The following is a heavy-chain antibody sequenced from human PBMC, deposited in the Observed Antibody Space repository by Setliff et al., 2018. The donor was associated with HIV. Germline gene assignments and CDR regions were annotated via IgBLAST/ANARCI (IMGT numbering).Heavy chain of an antibody. CDR3: VRGRWFGGA. J-gene: IGHJ5*02. CDR2: INSDGSST. CDR1: GFTFSSYS. Sequence: GSLRLSCAASGFTFSSYSMNWVRQAPGKGLEWVSRINSDGSSTSYADSVKGRFTISRDNAKNSLFLQMNSLRVDDTAVYYCVRGRWFGGAWGQGALVTVSS. V-gene: IGHV3-74*01. D-gene: IGHD3-16*01.